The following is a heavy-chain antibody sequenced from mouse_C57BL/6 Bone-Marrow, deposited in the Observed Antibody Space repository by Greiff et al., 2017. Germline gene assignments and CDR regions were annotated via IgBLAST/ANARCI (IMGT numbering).Heavy chain of an antibody. V-gene: IGHV5-15*01. CDR2: ISNLAYSI. CDR3: ARLLNGVLDY. Sequence: EVQLVETGGGLVQPGGSLKLPCAASGFTFSDYGMAWVRQAPRKGPEWVAFISNLAYSIYYADTVTGRFTISRANAKNTLYLEMSSLRYEDTAMYFCARLLNGVLDYWGQGTTLTVSS. J-gene: IGHJ2*01. CDR1: GFTFSDYG.